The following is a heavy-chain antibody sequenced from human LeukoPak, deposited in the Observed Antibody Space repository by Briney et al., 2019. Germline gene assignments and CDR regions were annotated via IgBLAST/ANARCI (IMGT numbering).Heavy chain of an antibody. CDR1: GFIFSTHW. J-gene: IGHJ4*02. D-gene: IGHD4-17*01. V-gene: IGHV3-7*01. CDR2: IKQDGSEK. CDR3: VRYRDGEYDF. Sequence: GGSLRLSCAGSGFIFSTHWMIWVRQAPGKGLEWVANIKQDGSEKYYVDSVKGRFTISRDNTKSSMYLEMNGLRAEDTAVYYCVRYRDGEYDFWGQGTLVTVSS.